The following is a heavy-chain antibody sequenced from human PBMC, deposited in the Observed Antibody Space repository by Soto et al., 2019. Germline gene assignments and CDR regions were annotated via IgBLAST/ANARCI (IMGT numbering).Heavy chain of an antibody. V-gene: IGHV3-15*01. CDR3: TTGLFTLWFEITQAPIDAFDI. Sequence: PGGSLRLSCAASGFTFSNAWMSWVRQAPGKGLEWVGRIKSKTDGGTTDYAAPVKGRFTISRDDSKNTLYLQMNSLKTEDTAVYYCTTGLFTLWFEITQAPIDAFDISGQGTMVTVSS. CDR1: GFTFSNAW. J-gene: IGHJ3*02. D-gene: IGHD3-10*01. CDR2: IKSKTDGGTT.